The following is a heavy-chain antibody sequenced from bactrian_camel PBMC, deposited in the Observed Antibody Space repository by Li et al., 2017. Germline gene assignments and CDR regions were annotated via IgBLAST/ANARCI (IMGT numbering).Heavy chain of an antibody. V-gene: IGHV3S31*01. CDR3: ATGLLPYCSGAYCYTQYNY. J-gene: IGHJ4*01. CDR1: GFTFSSYA. D-gene: IGHD2*01. Sequence: DVQLVESGGGLVQPGGSLRLSCAASGFTFSSYAMFWVRQAPGKGLEWVSGINSGGGSGGGFTSYADSVKGRFTISRDNAKNTLSLQMNTLKPEDTAVYYCATGLLPYCSGAYCYTQYNYWGQGTQVTVS. CDR2: INSGGGSGGGFT.